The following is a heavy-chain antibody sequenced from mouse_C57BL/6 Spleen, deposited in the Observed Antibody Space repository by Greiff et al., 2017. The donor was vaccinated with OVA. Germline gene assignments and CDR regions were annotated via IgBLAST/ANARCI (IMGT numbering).Heavy chain of an antibody. CDR2: INPYNGGT. CDR1: GYTFTDYY. D-gene: IGHD1-2*01. Sequence: VQLQQSGPVLVKPGASVKMSCKASGYTFTDYYMNWVKQSHGKSLEWIGVINPYNGGTSYNQKFKGKATLTVDKSSSTAYMELNSLTSEDSAVYYCARGGYYGPFDYWGQGTALTVSS. V-gene: IGHV1-19*01. J-gene: IGHJ2*01. CDR3: ARGGYYGPFDY.